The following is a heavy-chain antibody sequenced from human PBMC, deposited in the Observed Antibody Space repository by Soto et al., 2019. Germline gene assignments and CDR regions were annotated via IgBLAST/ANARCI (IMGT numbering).Heavy chain of an antibody. D-gene: IGHD2-2*01. J-gene: IGHJ4*02. Sequence: QITLKESGPTLVKPTQTLTLTCTFSGFSLTSGGVGVGWIRQPPGKAPEWLALIYGDDEKRFKPSLKNRLSITRDNSRNEVVLKVTNMYPVDTATFFCAHKHAATWLFDYWGQGILVTVSS. CDR1: GFSLTSGGVG. CDR3: AHKHAATWLFDY. V-gene: IGHV2-5*02. CDR2: IYGDDEK.